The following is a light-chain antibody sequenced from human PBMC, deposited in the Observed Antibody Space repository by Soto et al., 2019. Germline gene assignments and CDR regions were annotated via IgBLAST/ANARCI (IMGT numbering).Light chain of an antibody. CDR1: SSDIGTHNL. V-gene: IGLV2-23*02. CDR3: CSYAGSSTVV. CDR2: DVS. J-gene: IGLJ2*01. Sequence: QSALTQPASVSGSPGQSITISCTGTSSDIGTHNLVSWYQQHPGKAPKFMIYDVSKRPSGVSTRFSGSKSGNTASLTISGLQAEDEADYYCCSYAGSSTVVFGGGTKLTVL.